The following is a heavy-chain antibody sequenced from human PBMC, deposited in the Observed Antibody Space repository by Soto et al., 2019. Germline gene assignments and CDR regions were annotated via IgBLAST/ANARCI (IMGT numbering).Heavy chain of an antibody. CDR3: ARGDVVVLTATSNFDY. CDR1: GFTFSSYT. D-gene: IGHD2-21*02. CDR2: ISSSYYI. Sequence: EVQLVESGGGLVKPGGSLRLSCAASGFTFSSYTMKWVRQAPGKGLEWVASISSSYYIKYADSVKGRFTISRDKAKNSLYLKMNSLRAEDTAVYYCARGDVVVLTATSNFDYCGQGTMVTVSS. V-gene: IGHV3-21*01. J-gene: IGHJ4*02.